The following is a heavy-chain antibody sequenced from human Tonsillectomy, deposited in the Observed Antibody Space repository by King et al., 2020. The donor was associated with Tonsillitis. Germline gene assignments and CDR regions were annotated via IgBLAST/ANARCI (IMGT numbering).Heavy chain of an antibody. D-gene: IGHD3-10*01. Sequence: VQLVESGGGLAQPGGSLRLSCAASGFSLSNHTMNWVRQAPGKGLEWVSSINPRSSTTFYADSVKGRFTVSRDNAQDSLYLQMNSLRAEDTAVYYCARGGYDGIGAFYFDTWGQGTLVTVSS. CDR1: GFSLSNHT. J-gene: IGHJ4*02. CDR3: ARGGYDGIGAFYFDT. V-gene: IGHV3-48*01. CDR2: INPRSSTT.